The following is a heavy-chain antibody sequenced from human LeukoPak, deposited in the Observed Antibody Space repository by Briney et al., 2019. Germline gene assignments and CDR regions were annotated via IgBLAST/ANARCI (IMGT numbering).Heavy chain of an antibody. V-gene: IGHV4-34*01. Sequence: SETLSLTCAVYGGSFSGYYWSWIRQPPGKGLEWIGEINHSGSTNYNPSLKSRVTISVDTSKNQFSLKLSSVTAADTAVYYCARHQGWLQWECWGQGTLVTVSS. CDR3: ARHQGWLQWEC. J-gene: IGHJ4*02. CDR2: INHSGST. CDR1: GGSFSGYY. D-gene: IGHD5-24*01.